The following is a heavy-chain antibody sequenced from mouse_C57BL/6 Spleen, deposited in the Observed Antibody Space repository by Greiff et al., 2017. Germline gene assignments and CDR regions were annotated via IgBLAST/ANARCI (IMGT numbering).Heavy chain of an antibody. J-gene: IGHJ3*01. V-gene: IGHV1-74*01. CDR3: ANNYYGSPSWFAY. Sequence: QVQLKQPGAELVKPGASVKVSCKASGYTFTSYWMHWVKQRPGQGLEWIGRIHPSDSDTNYNQKFKGKATLTVDKSSSTAYMQLSSLTSEDSAVYYCANNYYGSPSWFAYWGQGTLVTVSA. D-gene: IGHD1-1*01. CDR2: IHPSDSDT. CDR1: GYTFTSYW.